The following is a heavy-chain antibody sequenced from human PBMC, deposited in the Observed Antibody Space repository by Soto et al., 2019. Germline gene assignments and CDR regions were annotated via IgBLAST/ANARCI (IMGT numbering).Heavy chain of an antibody. CDR3: ARVPRALTAFDL. CDR2: IYHNGYT. V-gene: IGHV4-59*01. Sequence: SETLSLTCTVSGGSISSYYWSWIRQPPGKGLEWIGYIYHNGYTNYNPSLKSRVTISVDTSKNQFSLKLSSVTAADTAIYYCARVPRALTAFDLWGQGTMVTVSS. J-gene: IGHJ3*01. CDR1: GGSISSYY.